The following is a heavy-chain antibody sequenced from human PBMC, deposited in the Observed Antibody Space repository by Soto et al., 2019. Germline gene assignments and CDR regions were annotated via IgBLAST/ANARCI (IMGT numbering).Heavy chain of an antibody. CDR3: ARGYSSGWYFDL. V-gene: IGHV1-69*13. CDR2: IIPILGTA. CDR1: GGTFSSYA. Sequence: SVKVSCKASGGTFSSYAISWVRQAPGQGLEWMGGIIPILGTANYAQKFQGRVTITADESTSTAYMELSSLRSEDTAVYYCARGYSSGWYFDLWGRGTLVTVSS. J-gene: IGHJ2*01. D-gene: IGHD6-19*01.